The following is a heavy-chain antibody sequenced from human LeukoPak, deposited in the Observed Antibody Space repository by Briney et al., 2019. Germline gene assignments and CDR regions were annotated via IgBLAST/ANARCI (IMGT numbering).Heavy chain of an antibody. V-gene: IGHV4-34*01. CDR1: GRSFSGYS. CDR2: INHSGST. D-gene: IGHD2-15*01. Sequence: SETLSLTCAVYGRSFSGYSWSWIRQPPGKGLEWIGEINHSGSTNYNPSLKRRVTISVDTSKNQFSLKLSSVTAADTAVYYCARNPERAAWFDPWGQGTLVTVSS. J-gene: IGHJ5*02. CDR3: ARNPERAAWFDP.